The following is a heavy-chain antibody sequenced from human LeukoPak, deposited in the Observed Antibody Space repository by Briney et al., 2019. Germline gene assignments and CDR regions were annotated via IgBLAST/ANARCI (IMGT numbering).Heavy chain of an antibody. V-gene: IGHV3-23*01. CDR3: ARGHGLTKDF. D-gene: IGHD4-11*01. CDR2: ISGSGGST. J-gene: IGHJ4*02. CDR1: GFTFSSYA. Sequence: PGGTLRLSCAASGFTFSSYAMSWVRQAPGKGQEWVSAISGSGGSTYYADSVKGRFTISRDNSKNTLYVQMNSLRAEDTAVYYCARGHGLTKDFWGQGTLVTVSS.